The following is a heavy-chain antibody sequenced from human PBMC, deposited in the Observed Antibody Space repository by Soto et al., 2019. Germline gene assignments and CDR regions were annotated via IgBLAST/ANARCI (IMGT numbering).Heavy chain of an antibody. J-gene: IGHJ4*02. D-gene: IGHD6-25*01. CDR1: GFTFSSYA. Sequence: GGSLRLSCAASGFTFSSYAMSWVRQASGKGLEWVGRIRSKANSYATAYAASVKGRFTISRDDSKNTAYLQMNSLKTEDTAVYYCTRHEPGLPIDYWGQGTLVTV. V-gene: IGHV3-73*01. CDR3: TRHEPGLPIDY. CDR2: IRSKANSYAT.